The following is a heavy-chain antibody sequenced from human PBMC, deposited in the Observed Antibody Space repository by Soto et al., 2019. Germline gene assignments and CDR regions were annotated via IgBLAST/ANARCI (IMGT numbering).Heavy chain of an antibody. D-gene: IGHD6-13*01. CDR1: GFTFSRYA. CDR3: GRDWFFEAAGKTIDP. Sequence: GGSLRLSCTASGFTFSRYAMSWVRQAPGKGLEWISATSGSGGNSYYAGSVKGRFTISRDNSKNTLFLQINCLRAEDTAVYYCGRDWFFEAAGKTIDPWGQGTLVTVSS. J-gene: IGHJ5*02. V-gene: IGHV3-23*01. CDR2: TSGSGGNS.